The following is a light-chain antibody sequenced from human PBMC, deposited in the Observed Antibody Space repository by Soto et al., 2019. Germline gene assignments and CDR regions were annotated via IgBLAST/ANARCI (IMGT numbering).Light chain of an antibody. J-gene: IGLJ1*01. CDR1: SSDVGGFNY. Sequence: QSALTHPASVSGSPGQSITISCTGTSSDVGGFNYVSWYQQHPGKAPKLMIYDVTNRPSGVSYRFSGSKSGNTASLTISGLQAEDEADYYCNSYTSSSTYVFGTGTKLTVL. CDR3: NSYTSSSTYV. V-gene: IGLV2-14*03. CDR2: DVT.